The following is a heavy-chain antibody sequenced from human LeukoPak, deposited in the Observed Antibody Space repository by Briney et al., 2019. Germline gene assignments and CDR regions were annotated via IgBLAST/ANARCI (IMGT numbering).Heavy chain of an antibody. Sequence: GASVKVSCKASGYTFTSYYMHGVRQAPGQGLEWMGIINPSGGSTSYAQKFQGRVTMTRDTSTSTVYMELSSLRSEDTAVYYCARDHEYYYGSGSYYPGGCDYWGQGALVTVSS. CDR1: GYTFTSYY. CDR3: ARDHEYYYGSGSYYPGGCDY. D-gene: IGHD3-10*01. CDR2: INPSGGST. J-gene: IGHJ4*02. V-gene: IGHV1-46*01.